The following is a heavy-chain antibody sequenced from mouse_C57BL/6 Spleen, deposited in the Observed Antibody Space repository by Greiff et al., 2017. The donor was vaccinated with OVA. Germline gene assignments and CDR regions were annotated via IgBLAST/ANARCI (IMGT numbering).Heavy chain of an antibody. CDR3: ARLITTVVCDY. J-gene: IGHJ2*01. CDR1: GYTFTNYW. D-gene: IGHD1-1*01. V-gene: IGHV1-63*01. CDR2: IYPGGGYT. Sequence: QVQLKESGAELVRPGTSVKMSCKASGYTFTNYWIGWAKQRPGHGLEWIGDIYPGGGYTNYNEKFKGKATLTADKSSSTAYMQFSSLTSEDSAIYYCARLITTVVCDYWGQGTTLTVSS.